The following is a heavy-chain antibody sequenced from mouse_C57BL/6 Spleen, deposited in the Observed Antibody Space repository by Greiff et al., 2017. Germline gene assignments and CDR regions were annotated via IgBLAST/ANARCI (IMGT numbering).Heavy chain of an antibody. J-gene: IGHJ4*01. CDR3: ARNRGVYSNYRDYYAMDY. CDR1: GFSLTSYA. D-gene: IGHD2-5*01. V-gene: IGHV2-9-1*01. CDR2: IWTGGGT. Sequence: VQLKESGPGLVAPSPSLSITCTVSGFSLTSYAISWVRQPPGKGLEWLGVIWTGGGTNYNSALKSRLSISKDNSKSQVFLKMNSLQTDDTARYYCARNRGVYSNYRDYYAMDYWGQGTSVTVSS.